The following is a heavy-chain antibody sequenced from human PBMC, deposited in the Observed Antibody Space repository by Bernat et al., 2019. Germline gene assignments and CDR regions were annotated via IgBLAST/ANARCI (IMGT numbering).Heavy chain of an antibody. J-gene: IGHJ4*02. CDR1: GFTFSSYA. Sequence: QVQLVESGGGVVQPGRSLRLSCAASGFTFSSYAMHWVRQAPGKGLEWVAVISYDGSNKYYADSVKGRFTISRDNSKNTLYLQMNSLRAEDTAVYYCARVPRSRGSSGYQGYWGQGTLVTVSP. CDR2: ISYDGSNK. V-gene: IGHV3-30-3*01. CDR3: ARVPRSRGSSGYQGY. D-gene: IGHD3-22*01.